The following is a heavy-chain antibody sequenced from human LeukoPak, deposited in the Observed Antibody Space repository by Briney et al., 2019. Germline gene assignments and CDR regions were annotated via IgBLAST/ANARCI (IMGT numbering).Heavy chain of an antibody. D-gene: IGHD5-24*01. CDR3: ARLGGDGYNRDFDY. CDR1: GGSISSGSFY. J-gene: IGHJ4*02. V-gene: IGHV4-39*07. CDR2: IYHSGST. Sequence: SETLSLTCTVSGGSISSGSFYWSWIRQPPGKGLEWIGSIYHSGSTYYNPSLKSRVTISVDTSKNQFSLKLSSVTAADTAVYYCARLGGDGYNRDFDYWGQGTLVTVSS.